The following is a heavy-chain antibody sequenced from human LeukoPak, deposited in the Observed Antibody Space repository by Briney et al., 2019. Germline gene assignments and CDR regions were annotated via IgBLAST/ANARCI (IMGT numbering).Heavy chain of an antibody. D-gene: IGHD6-13*01. CDR1: GFTFSSYG. J-gene: IGHJ6*02. CDR2: ISYDGSNK. CDR3: ARVEIAAAGPHYYYGMDV. Sequence: GGSLRLSCAASGFTFSSYGMHWVRQAPGKGLEWVAVISYDGSNKYYADSVKGRFTISRDNSKNTLYLQMNSLRAEDTAVYYCARVEIAAAGPHYYYGMDVWGQGTTVTVSS. V-gene: IGHV3-30*03.